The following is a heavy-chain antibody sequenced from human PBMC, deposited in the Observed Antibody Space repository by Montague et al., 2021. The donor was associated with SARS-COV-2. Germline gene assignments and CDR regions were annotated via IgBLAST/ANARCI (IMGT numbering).Heavy chain of an antibody. CDR2: ISSASTYI. V-gene: IGHV3-21*01. CDR1: GFIFLPYS. D-gene: IGHD6-19*01. J-gene: IGHJ4*02. Sequence: SLRLSCAASGFIFLPYSMNWARQAPGRGLEWVSSISSASTYIYYADSVKGRFTISRDDAMNSLFLQMNSLRAEDTAVCYCARVSSSGPGYWGQGTLVTVSS. CDR3: ARVSSSGPGY.